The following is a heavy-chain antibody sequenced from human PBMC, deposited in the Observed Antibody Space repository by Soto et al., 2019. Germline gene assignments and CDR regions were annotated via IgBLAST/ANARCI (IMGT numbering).Heavy chain of an antibody. CDR3: ARFARSGWYENWFDP. D-gene: IGHD6-19*01. J-gene: IGHJ5*02. Sequence: SETLSLTCAVSGGSISSSNWWSWARQPPGKGLEWIGEIYHSGSTNYNPSLKSRVTISVDKSKNQFSLKLSSVTAADTAVYYCARFARSGWYENWFDPWGQGTLVTVSS. CDR1: GGSISSSNW. CDR2: IYHSGST. V-gene: IGHV4-4*02.